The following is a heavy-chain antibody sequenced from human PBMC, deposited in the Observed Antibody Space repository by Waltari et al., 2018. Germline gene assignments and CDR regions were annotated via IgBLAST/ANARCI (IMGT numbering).Heavy chain of an antibody. CDR1: GYTLTEFS. D-gene: IGHD3-10*01. V-gene: IGHV1-24*01. CDR3: ATVVRSVQYFQH. J-gene: IGHJ1*01. CDR2: FDPEDCET. Sequence: QVQLVQSGAEVKKPGASVKVSCKVSGYTLTEFSMHWVRQAPGKGLEWMGGFDPEDCETIYAQKFQGRVTMTEDTSTDTAYMELSSLRSEDTAVYYCATVVRSVQYFQHWGQGTLVTVSS.